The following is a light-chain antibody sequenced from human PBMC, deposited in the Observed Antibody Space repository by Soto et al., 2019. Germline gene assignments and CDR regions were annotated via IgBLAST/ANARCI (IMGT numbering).Light chain of an antibody. Sequence: ETVLTQSPGTLSLSPGERATLSCRASQTVNGNYLGWYQQKPGQAPRLLIYGTSSRATGIPDRFSGSGSGTVFPLTISRLEPEDFAVYYCQQCGSLPGTFGQGPSVDIK. V-gene: IGKV3-20*01. J-gene: IGKJ1*01. CDR1: QTVNGNY. CDR2: GTS. CDR3: QQCGSLPGT.